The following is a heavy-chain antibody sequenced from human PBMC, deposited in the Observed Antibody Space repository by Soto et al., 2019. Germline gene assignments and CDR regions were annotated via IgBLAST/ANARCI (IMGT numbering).Heavy chain of an antibody. J-gene: IGHJ4*02. CDR3: ARDNSIAAAGTMLY. V-gene: IGHV3-21*01. CDR2: ISSSSSYI. Sequence: ESGGGLVKPGGSLRLSCAASGFTFSSYSMNWVRQAPGKGLEWVSSISSSSSYIYYADPVKGRFTISRDNAKNSLYLQMNSLRAEDTAVYYCARDNSIAAAGTMLYWGQGTLVTVSS. CDR1: GFTFSSYS. D-gene: IGHD6-13*01.